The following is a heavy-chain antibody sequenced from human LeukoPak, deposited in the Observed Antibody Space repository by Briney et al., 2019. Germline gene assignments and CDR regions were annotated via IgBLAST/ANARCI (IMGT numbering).Heavy chain of an antibody. CDR1: GFTFSNFA. V-gene: IGHV3-23*01. CDR3: AKVGHSGSGSYGD. Sequence: GESLRLSCAASGFTFSNFAMSWVRQAPGKGLECVSAISGSDGSTYYADSVKGRFTISRDNSKNTLYLQMNSLRAEDTAVYYCAKVGHSGSGSYGDWGQGTLVTVSS. J-gene: IGHJ4*02. CDR2: ISGSDGST. D-gene: IGHD3-10*01.